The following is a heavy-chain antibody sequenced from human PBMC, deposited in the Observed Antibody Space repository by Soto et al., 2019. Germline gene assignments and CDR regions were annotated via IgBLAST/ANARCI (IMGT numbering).Heavy chain of an antibody. J-gene: IGHJ5*02. D-gene: IGHD6-13*01. CDR2: XWXXXSXK. Sequence: GGSLRLSCAASGFTFSSYGMHWVRQAPGKGLEWVXVXWXXXSXKXXXDXXXXRFTISRDNSKNTLYLQMKSLRAEDTAVYYCARSIAAAGTHWFDPWGQGTLVTVSS. V-gene: IGHV3-33*01. CDR1: GFTFSSYG. CDR3: ARSIAAAGTHWFDP.